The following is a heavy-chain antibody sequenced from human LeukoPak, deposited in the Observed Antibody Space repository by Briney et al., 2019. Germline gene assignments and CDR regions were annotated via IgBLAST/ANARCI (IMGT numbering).Heavy chain of an antibody. CDR3: ASGPYVYSSPAFDY. CDR1: GYTFTSYD. Sequence: EASVKVSCKASGYTFTSYDVNWVRQAPGQGLEWMGWMNPNSGNTGYAQKFQGRVTMTRNTSISTAYMELSSLRSEDTAVYYCASGPYVYSSPAFDYWGQGTLVTVSS. D-gene: IGHD6-13*01. J-gene: IGHJ4*02. CDR2: MNPNSGNT. V-gene: IGHV1-8*01.